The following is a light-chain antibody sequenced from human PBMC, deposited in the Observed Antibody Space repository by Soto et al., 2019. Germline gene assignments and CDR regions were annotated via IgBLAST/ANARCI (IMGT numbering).Light chain of an antibody. CDR1: QNIYSN. Sequence: IVITPSPSTLSVTPWEIATFSCRASQNIYSNIAWYQQRPGQAPRLLIYRASTRATGVPARFSGSGSGTEFTLTISSLQSEDFAVYSCLQYHNLWAFGQGTKVDIK. CDR3: LQYHNLWA. V-gene: IGKV3-15*01. J-gene: IGKJ1*01. CDR2: RAS.